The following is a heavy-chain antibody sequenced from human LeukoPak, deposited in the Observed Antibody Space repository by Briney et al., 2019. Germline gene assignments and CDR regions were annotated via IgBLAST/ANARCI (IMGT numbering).Heavy chain of an antibody. CDR2: ISSSSSTI. CDR3: ARVGAPPHY. J-gene: IGHJ4*02. Sequence: PGGSLRLSCAVSGFTFSSYAMSWVRQAPGKGLEWVSYISSSSSTIYYADSVKGRFTISRDNAKNSLYLQMNSLRAEDTAVYYCARVGAPPHYWGQGTLVTVSS. V-gene: IGHV3-48*01. CDR1: GFTFSSYA. D-gene: IGHD1-26*01.